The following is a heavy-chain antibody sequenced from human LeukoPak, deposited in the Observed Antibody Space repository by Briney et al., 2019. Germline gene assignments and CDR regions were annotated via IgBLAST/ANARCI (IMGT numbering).Heavy chain of an antibody. V-gene: IGHV3-30*18. CDR1: VFTFSSYG. Sequence: PGRSLRLSCAASVFTFSSYGMHWVRQAPGKGLEWVAVISYDGSNKYYADSVKGRFTISRDNSKNTLYLQMNSLRAEDTAVYYCAKIPGRWADFDYWGQGTLVTVSS. CDR3: AKIPGRWADFDY. CDR2: ISYDGSNK. D-gene: IGHD3-10*01. J-gene: IGHJ4*02.